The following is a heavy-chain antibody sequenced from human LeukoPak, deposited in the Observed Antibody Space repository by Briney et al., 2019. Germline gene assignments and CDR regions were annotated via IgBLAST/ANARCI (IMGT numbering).Heavy chain of an antibody. CDR1: GGSISSGGYY. Sequence: SQTLSLTCTVSGGSISSGGYYWSWIRQHPGKGLEWIGYIYYSGSTYYNPSLKSRVTISVDTSKNQFSLKLSSATAADTAVYYCARVTYYYGSGSYRWFDPWGQGTLVTVSS. V-gene: IGHV4-31*03. CDR2: IYYSGST. D-gene: IGHD3-10*01. CDR3: ARVTYYYGSGSYRWFDP. J-gene: IGHJ5*02.